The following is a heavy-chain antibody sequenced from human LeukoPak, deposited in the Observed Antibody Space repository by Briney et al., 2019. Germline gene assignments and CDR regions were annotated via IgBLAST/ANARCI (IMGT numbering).Heavy chain of an antibody. CDR1: RFTFSSYS. Sequence: SGGSLRLSCVASRFTFSSYSMTWVRRAPGTGLEWVSSISFGGGHIFYTDSVKGRFTIFRDDSKNSLYLEMNSLRAEDTAVYFCARIVLTPPYGMDVWGQGTTVTVSS. V-gene: IGHV3-21*01. CDR3: ARIVLTPPYGMDV. CDR2: ISFGGGHI. D-gene: IGHD2/OR15-2a*01. J-gene: IGHJ6*02.